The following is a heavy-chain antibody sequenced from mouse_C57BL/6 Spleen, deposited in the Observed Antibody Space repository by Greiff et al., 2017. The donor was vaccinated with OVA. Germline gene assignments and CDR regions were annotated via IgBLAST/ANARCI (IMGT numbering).Heavy chain of an antibody. Sequence: EVQGVESGGGLVKPGGSLKLSCAASGFTFSDYGMHWVRQAPEKGLEWVAYISSGSSTIYYADTVKGRCTISRDKAKNTLFLQMNSLGSEDTAMYYCARSPYAMDYWGQGTSVTVSS. CDR2: ISSGSSTI. J-gene: IGHJ4*01. CDR3: ARSPYAMDY. V-gene: IGHV5-17*01. CDR1: GFTFSDYG.